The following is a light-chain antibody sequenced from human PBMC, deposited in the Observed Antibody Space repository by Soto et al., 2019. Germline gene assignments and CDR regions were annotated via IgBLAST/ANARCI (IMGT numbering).Light chain of an antibody. Sequence: QAVVTQEPSFSVSPGGTVTLTCGLSSGSVSTSYYPSWYQQTPGQAPRTLIYSTNTRSSGVPDRFSGSILGNKAALTITGAQAEDESDYYCMLYMGSGTHYVFGTGTKVTVL. J-gene: IGLJ1*01. CDR1: SGSVSTSYY. V-gene: IGLV8-61*01. CDR3: MLYMGSGTHYV. CDR2: STN.